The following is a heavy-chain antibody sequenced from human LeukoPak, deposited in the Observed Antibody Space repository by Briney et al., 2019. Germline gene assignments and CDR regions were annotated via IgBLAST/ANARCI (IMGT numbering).Heavy chain of an antibody. D-gene: IGHD6-19*01. CDR1: GGSISGYY. CDR2: ISYSGST. Sequence: SETLSLTCTVSGGSISGYYWSWIRHPPGKGLEWVCYISYSGSTNYNPSLKSRVTISVDTSKNPFSLKLSSVTAADTAIYYCARDGRAGSLFAYWGQGTLVTVSS. V-gene: IGHV4-59*01. CDR3: ARDGRAGSLFAY. J-gene: IGHJ4*02.